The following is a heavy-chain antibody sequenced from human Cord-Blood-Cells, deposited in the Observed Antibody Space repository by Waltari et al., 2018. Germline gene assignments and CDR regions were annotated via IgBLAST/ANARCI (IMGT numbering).Heavy chain of an antibody. CDR3: AGVAAGRPGYYYRDV. CDR1: GGSISSYY. V-gene: IGHV4-59*01. CDR2: IYYRGGT. Sequence: QVQLQESGPGLVKPSETLSLTCTVSGGSISSYYWSWIRQPPGKGLEWIGYIYYRGGTNYNPSLKSRVTISVDTSKNQFSLELRSVTAADTAVYYCAGVAAGRPGYYYRDVWGKGTTVTVSS. D-gene: IGHD6-19*01. J-gene: IGHJ6*03.